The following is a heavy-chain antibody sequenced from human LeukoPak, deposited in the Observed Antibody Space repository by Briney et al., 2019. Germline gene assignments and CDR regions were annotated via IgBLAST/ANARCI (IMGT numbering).Heavy chain of an antibody. J-gene: IGHJ3*02. CDR3: AVAATTDAFDI. CDR1: GGTFSSYG. CDR2: ISAYNGNT. D-gene: IGHD2-15*01. V-gene: IGHV1-18*01. Sequence: ASVKVSFKASGGTFSSYGISWVRQAPGQGLEWMGWISAYNGNTNYAQKLQGRVTMTTDTSTSTAYMELRSLRSDDTAVYYCAVAATTDAFDIWGQGTMVTVSS.